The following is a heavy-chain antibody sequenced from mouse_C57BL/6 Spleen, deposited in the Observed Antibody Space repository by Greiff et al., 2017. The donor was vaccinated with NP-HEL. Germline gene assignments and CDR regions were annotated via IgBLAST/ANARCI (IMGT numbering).Heavy chain of an antibody. D-gene: IGHD1-1*01. CDR1: GFNIKNTY. CDR2: IDPANGNT. V-gene: IGHV14-3*01. J-gene: IGHJ3*01. CDR3: ASPDDLYGSSYNFAY. Sequence: EVQLQESVAELVRPGASVKLSCTASGFNIKNTYMHWVKQRPEQGLEWIGRIDPANGNTKYAPKFQGKATITADTSSNTAYLQLSSLTSEDTAIYYCASPDDLYGSSYNFAYWGQGTLVTVSA.